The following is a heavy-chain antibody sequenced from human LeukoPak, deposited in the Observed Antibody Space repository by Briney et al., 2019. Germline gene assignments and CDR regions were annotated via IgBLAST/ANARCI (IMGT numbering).Heavy chain of an antibody. Sequence: SQTLSLTCAVSGGSISSGGYSWSWIRQPPGKGLEWIGYIYHSGSTYYNPSLKSRVTISVDTSKNQFSLKLSSVTAADTAVYYCASQYDILTGYYYFDYWGQGTLVTVSS. V-gene: IGHV4-30-2*02. CDR1: GGSISSGGYS. CDR3: ASQYDILTGYYYFDY. CDR2: IYHSGST. D-gene: IGHD3-9*01. J-gene: IGHJ4*02.